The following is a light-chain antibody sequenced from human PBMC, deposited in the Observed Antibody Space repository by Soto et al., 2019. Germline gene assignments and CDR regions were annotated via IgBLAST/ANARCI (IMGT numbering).Light chain of an antibody. Sequence: ENVLTQSPGTLSLSPGERATLSCRASQSVTSSYLAWYQQKPGQAPRLLIYSASSRATDVPDRFSGSGSATDFTLTISRVEPEDFAVYYCQQYGSSRNTFGQGTKLEIK. V-gene: IGKV3-20*01. CDR3: QQYGSSRNT. CDR1: QSVTSSY. CDR2: SAS. J-gene: IGKJ2*01.